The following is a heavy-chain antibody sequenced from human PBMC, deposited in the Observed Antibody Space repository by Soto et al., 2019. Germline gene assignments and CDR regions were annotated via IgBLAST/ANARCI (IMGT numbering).Heavy chain of an antibody. CDR1: GFTFGSYA. D-gene: IGHD6-19*01. CDR3: PKDAGQQWRFDY. Sequence: EVQLLESGGGLIQPGGSLRLSCAASGFTFGSYAMSGVRQVPGKGLEWVSGISGTGNSTYYADSVKGRFFISRDSCRNTVYLQMNSLRAEDTAIYYCPKDAGQQWRFDYWGQGALVTVSS. V-gene: IGHV3-23*01. J-gene: IGHJ4*02. CDR2: ISGTGNST.